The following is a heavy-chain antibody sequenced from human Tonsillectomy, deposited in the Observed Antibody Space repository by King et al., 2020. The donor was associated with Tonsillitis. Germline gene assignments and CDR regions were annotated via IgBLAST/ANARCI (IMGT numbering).Heavy chain of an antibody. V-gene: IGHV3-23*04. Sequence: VQLVESGGGLVQPGGSLRLSCAASGFTFSTYAMSWVLQAPGKGLEGVSSIGGSGSHTYYADSVKGRFTISRDTSTNTLYLQMSNLRAEDTAVYYCAKDKGDYGDYVGWFDPWGQGTLVTVSS. J-gene: IGHJ5*02. CDR3: AKDKGDYGDYVGWFDP. D-gene: IGHD4-17*01. CDR2: IGGSGSHT. CDR1: GFTFSTYA.